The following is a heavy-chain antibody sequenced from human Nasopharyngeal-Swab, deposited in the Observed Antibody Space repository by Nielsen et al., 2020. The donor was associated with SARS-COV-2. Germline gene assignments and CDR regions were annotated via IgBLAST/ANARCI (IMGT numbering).Heavy chain of an antibody. CDR1: GFIFKNYA. Sequence: GGSLRLSCSASGFIFKNYAMNWVRQAPGRGLEWVSAISGADDSTKYADSVKGRFTISRDNSKNTLYLQMNSLRAEDTAVYYCAKDLATVSGYYYGMDVWGQGTTVTVSS. CDR2: ISGADDST. CDR3: AKDLATVSGYYYGMDV. V-gene: IGHV3-23*01. D-gene: IGHD4-17*01. J-gene: IGHJ6*02.